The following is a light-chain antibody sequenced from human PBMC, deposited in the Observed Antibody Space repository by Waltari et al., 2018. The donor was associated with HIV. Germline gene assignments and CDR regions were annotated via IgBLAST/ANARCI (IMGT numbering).Light chain of an antibody. CDR2: DVN. CDR1: STAIDIYNF. CDR3: SSYTRSHTLV. Sequence: QSALTQPASVSGSPGQSITISCIGTSTAIDIYNFFSWYRQFPGTAPQLLISDVNSRPVGIPLRFSGSKSGSAASLTISGLQTDDEADYYCSSYTRSHTLVFGGGTKLTVL. J-gene: IGLJ2*01. V-gene: IGLV2-14*01.